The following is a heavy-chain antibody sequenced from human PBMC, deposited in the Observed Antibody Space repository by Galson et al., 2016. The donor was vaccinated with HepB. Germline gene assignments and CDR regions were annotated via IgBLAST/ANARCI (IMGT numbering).Heavy chain of an antibody. CDR2: ISYDGSLK. CDR3: AKALWGAVADAFDI. Sequence: SLRLSCAASEFPFSTYGMHWVRQAPGKGLEWVSAISYDGSLKYYADSVKGRFAISRDSSKDTLFLQMNSLRAEDTALYYCAKALWGAVADAFDIWGQGTMVTVSS. V-gene: IGHV3-30*18. J-gene: IGHJ3*02. CDR1: EFPFSTYG. D-gene: IGHD6-19*01.